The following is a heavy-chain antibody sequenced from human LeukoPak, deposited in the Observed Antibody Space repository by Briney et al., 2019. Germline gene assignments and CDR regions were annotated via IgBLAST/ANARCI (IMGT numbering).Heavy chain of an antibody. D-gene: IGHD3-16*01. V-gene: IGHV3-73*01. CDR1: GFIFSGSD. Sequence: PGGSLKLSCAASGFIFSGSDMHWVRQASGKGLEWVGRISSKANNYATAYAASVKGRFAISRDDSKNTAYLQMNSLKTEDTAVYYCTYYRTGGLVGGSAYYYGMDVWGQGTTVTVSS. CDR2: ISSKANNYAT. J-gene: IGHJ6*02. CDR3: TYYRTGGLVGGSAYYYGMDV.